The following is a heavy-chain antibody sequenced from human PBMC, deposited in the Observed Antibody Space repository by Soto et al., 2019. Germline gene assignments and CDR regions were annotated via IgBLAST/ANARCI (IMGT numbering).Heavy chain of an antibody. Sequence: KVSCKASGGTFSNYVVNWVRQAPGQGLEWMGRIIPISGAANYAQKFQGRVTITADKSTSTSYMELSSLRSEDTAVYYCARDMTRTVVPYFDFWGQGTLATVSS. V-gene: IGHV1-69*06. CDR3: ARDMTRTVVPYFDF. D-gene: IGHD1-7*01. CDR2: IIPISGAA. CDR1: GGTFSNYV. J-gene: IGHJ4*02.